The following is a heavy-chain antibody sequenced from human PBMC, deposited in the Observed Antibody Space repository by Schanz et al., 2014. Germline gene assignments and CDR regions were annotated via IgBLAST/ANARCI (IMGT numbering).Heavy chain of an antibody. V-gene: IGHV3-30*14. CDR1: GFSFSGFA. D-gene: IGHD3-10*01. Sequence: QVQLEESGGGVVQPGGSLRLSCVASGFSFSGFAVHWVRQAPGKGLEWVSIVSHDGFTKHYADSVRGRFTLSRDNSMNTVFLQMNSLRSDDAAVYYCARAQGVIRLYYGVDVWGQGTTVIVSS. CDR2: VSHDGFTK. CDR3: ARAQGVIRLYYGVDV. J-gene: IGHJ6*02.